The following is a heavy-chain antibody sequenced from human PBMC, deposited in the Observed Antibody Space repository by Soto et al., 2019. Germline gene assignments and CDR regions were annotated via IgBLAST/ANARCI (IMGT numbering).Heavy chain of an antibody. V-gene: IGHV4-59*01. CDR1: GGSISSYY. D-gene: IGHD2-2*01. CDR3: ARGVGYCSSTSCQAYFDY. CDR2: IYYSGST. J-gene: IGHJ4*02. Sequence: QVQLQESGPGLVKPSETLSLTCTVSGGSISSYYWSWIRQPPGKGLEWIGYIYYSGSTNYNPSLKSRVTISVDTSKNQFSLKLSSVTAADTAVYYCARGVGYCSSTSCQAYFDYWGQGTLVTVSS.